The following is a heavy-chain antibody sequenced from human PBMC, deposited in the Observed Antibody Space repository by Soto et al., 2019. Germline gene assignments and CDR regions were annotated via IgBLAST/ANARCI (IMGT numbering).Heavy chain of an antibody. V-gene: IGHV1-69*06. Sequence: QEQLVQSGAEVKKSGSSVKVSCKDTGGLFSSYAVSWVRQAPGQGLEWMGGIIPVFDTVYYAQKFQGRITMTRDTSTSTVYMELRSLRSEDTAIYYCARSSAGVFGIIIEGSNWLAPWGQGSLVTVSS. J-gene: IGHJ5*02. CDR3: ARSSAGVFGIIIEGSNWLAP. D-gene: IGHD3-16*02. CDR2: IIPVFDTV. CDR1: GGLFSSYA.